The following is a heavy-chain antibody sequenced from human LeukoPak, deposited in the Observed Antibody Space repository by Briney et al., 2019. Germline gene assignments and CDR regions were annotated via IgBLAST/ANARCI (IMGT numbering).Heavy chain of an antibody. CDR2: IYHSGST. V-gene: IGHV4-4*02. CDR3: ARTYYYDSSGYPDY. CDR1: GGSISSSNW. J-gene: IGHJ4*02. Sequence: SETLSLTCAVSGGSISSSNWWSWVRQPPGKGLEWIGEIYHSGSTNYNPSLKSRVTISVDKSKNQFSLKLSSVTAADTAVYYCARTYYYDSSGYPDYRGQGTLVTVSP. D-gene: IGHD3-22*01.